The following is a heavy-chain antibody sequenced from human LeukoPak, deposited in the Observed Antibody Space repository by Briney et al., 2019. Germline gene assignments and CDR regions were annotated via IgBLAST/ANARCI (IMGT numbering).Heavy chain of an antibody. CDR1: GGTFSSYA. CDR3: ARVDLGYSNYGWYYYYMNV. D-gene: IGHD4-11*01. Sequence: SVKVSCKASGGTFSSYAISWVRQAPGQGLEWMGGIIPIFGTANYAQKFQGRVTITTDESTSTAYMELSSLRSEDTAVYYCARVDLGYSNYGWYYYYMNVWGKGTTVTVSS. V-gene: IGHV1-69*05. CDR2: IIPIFGTA. J-gene: IGHJ6*03.